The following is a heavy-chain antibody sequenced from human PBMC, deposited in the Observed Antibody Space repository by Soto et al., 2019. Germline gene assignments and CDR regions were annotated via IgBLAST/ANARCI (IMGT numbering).Heavy chain of an antibody. J-gene: IGHJ4*02. D-gene: IGHD1-1*01. CDR2: IHYSGST. V-gene: IGHV4-31*03. Sequence: QVQLQESGPGLVKPSQTLSLTCTVSGGSINSGGHYWSWIRQHAGKGLEWIGYIHYSGSTYSNPSLSRRVTISVGTSKNQVSLQLRPVPAADTAVYYCPTEFMVSTGTSADYWGPGTLVTVSS. CDR1: GGSINSGGHY. CDR3: PTEFMVSTGTSADY.